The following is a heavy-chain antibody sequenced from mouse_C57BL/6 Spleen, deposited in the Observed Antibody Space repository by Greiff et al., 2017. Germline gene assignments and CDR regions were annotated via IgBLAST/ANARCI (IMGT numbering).Heavy chain of an antibody. CDR2: INPYNGGT. Sequence: EVQLQQSGPVLVKPGASVKMSCKASGYTFTDYYMNWVKQSHGKSLEWIGVINPYNGGTSYNQKFKGKATLTVDKSSSTAYMELNSLTSEDSAVYYCARFYYDYGYAMDYWGQGTSVTVSS. CDR3: ARFYYDYGYAMDY. D-gene: IGHD2-4*01. J-gene: IGHJ4*01. V-gene: IGHV1-19*01. CDR1: GYTFTDYY.